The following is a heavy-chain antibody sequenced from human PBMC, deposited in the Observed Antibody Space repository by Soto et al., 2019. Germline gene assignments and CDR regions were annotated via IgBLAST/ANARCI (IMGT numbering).Heavy chain of an antibody. CDR2: IYWDDDK. Sequence: QITLKESGPPLVKPTQTLTLTCTFSGFSLSTSGVGVGWIRQPPGKALEWLALIYWDDDKRYSPSLKSRLTITKDPSKNQVVLTMTNMDPVDTASYYCARRRPYILMAEEGFDYWGQGTLVTVSS. CDR3: ARRRPYILMAEEGFDY. D-gene: IGHD2-8*02. J-gene: IGHJ4*02. V-gene: IGHV2-5*02. CDR1: GFSLSTSGVG.